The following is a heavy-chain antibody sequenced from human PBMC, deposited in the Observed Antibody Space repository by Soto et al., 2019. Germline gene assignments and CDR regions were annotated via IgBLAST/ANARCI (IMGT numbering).Heavy chain of an antibody. CDR1: GFSLTTSGVG. CDR3: AHRILRTVFGLVTTSASYFDF. D-gene: IGHD3-3*01. J-gene: IGHJ4*02. CDR2: IYWDDDK. Sequence: QITLNESGPTVVKPAETLTLTCTFSGFSLTTSGVGVGWISQSPGKAPEWLALIYWDDDKRYSASLKSRLTTTKDTAKYQVVLTMASVDPADTATYYCAHRILRTVFGLVTTSASYFDFWDQGTPVVVSS. V-gene: IGHV2-5*02.